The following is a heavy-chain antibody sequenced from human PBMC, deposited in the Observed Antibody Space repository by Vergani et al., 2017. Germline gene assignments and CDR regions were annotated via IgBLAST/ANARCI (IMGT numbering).Heavy chain of an antibody. J-gene: IGHJ3*02. CDR1: GFTFGDYA. D-gene: IGHD6-13*01. CDR3: TRTMYSSSWRFDAFDI. CDR2: IRSKAYGGTT. V-gene: IGHV3-49*04. Sequence: EVQLVESGGGLVQPGRSLRLSCTASGFTFGDYAMSWVRQAPGKGLEWVGFIRSKAYGGTTEYAASVKGRFTISRDDSKSIAYLQMNSLKTEDTAVYYCTRTMYSSSWRFDAFDIWGQGTMVTVSS.